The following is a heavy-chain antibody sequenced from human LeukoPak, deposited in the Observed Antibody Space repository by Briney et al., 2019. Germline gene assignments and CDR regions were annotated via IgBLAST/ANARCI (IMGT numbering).Heavy chain of an antibody. CDR2: IYSGGST. CDR3: ARTRVGTTTFDYFDY. Sequence: PGGSLRLSCVVSGFTVSTNFMSWVRQAPGERLEWVSVIYSGGSTYYADSVKGRFTISRDNSKNTLYLQMNSLRAEDTAVYYCARTRVGTTTFDYFDYWGQGTLVTVSS. V-gene: IGHV3-53*01. J-gene: IGHJ4*02. CDR1: GFTVSTNF. D-gene: IGHD4-11*01.